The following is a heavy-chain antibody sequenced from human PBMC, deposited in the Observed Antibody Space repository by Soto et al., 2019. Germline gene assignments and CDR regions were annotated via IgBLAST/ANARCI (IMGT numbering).Heavy chain of an antibody. CDR3: AKDPPWTVGPLAMDV. D-gene: IGHD2-2*01. J-gene: IGHJ6*02. Sequence: VGSLRLSCVASGFTFSTHAMSWVRQAPGKGLEWVSTFSGSGGNIYYAESVKGRLTISRDDSKNTLYLQMNGLRVEDTAVYYCAKDPPWTVGPLAMDVWGQGTTVTVSS. CDR2: FSGSGGNI. V-gene: IGHV3-23*01. CDR1: GFTFSTHA.